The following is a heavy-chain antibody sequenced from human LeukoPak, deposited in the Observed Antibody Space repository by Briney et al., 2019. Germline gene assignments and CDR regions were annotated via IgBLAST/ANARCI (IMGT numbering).Heavy chain of an antibody. D-gene: IGHD3-22*01. V-gene: IGHV3-23*01. Sequence: GGSLRLSCAASGFTFSSYAVSWVRQAPGKGLEWVSSISGSGGSTYSADSVKGRFTISRDNSKNTLYLQMNSLRAKDTAVYYCARDLLTDYYDSSGYPPGAFDIWGQGTMVTVS. CDR3: ARDLLTDYYDSSGYPPGAFDI. CDR2: ISGSGGST. J-gene: IGHJ3*02. CDR1: GFTFSSYA.